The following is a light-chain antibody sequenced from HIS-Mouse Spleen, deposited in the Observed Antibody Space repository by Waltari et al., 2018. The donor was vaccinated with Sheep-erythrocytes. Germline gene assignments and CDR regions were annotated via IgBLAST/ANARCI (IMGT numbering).Light chain of an antibody. CDR2: DVS. V-gene: IGLV2-11*02. J-gene: IGLJ1*01. Sequence: QSALTQPRSVSGSPGQSVTIPCTGTSSDVGGYNYVSWHQQPPGKAPKLRIYDVSKRPSGVPDRFSGSKSGNTASLTISGLQAEDEADYYCCSYAGSYNHVFATGTKVTVL. CDR1: SSDVGGYNY. CDR3: CSYAGSYNHV.